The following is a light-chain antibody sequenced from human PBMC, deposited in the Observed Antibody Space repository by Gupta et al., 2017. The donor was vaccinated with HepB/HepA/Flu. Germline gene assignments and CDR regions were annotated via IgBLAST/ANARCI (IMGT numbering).Light chain of an antibody. V-gene: IGLV1-44*01. J-gene: IGLJ2*01. CDR2: SNN. CDR1: NSNIGSNS. Sequence: QSVLTQPPSASGTTGQRDTISCSGSNSNIGSNSVNWYQQLPGTAPKLLIYSNNQRPSGVPDRFSGSKSGTSASLAISGLHSEDEADYYCAAWDDSLIGPVFGGGTKLTVL. CDR3: AAWDDSLIGPV.